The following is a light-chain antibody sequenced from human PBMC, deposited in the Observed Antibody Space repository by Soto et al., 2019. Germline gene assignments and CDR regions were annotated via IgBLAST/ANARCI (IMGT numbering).Light chain of an antibody. J-gene: IGKJ3*01. Sequence: EIVLTQSPGTLSLSPGERATLSCRASQSVSSSYLAWYQQKPGQAPRLLIYGASSRATGIPDRFSGSASGTDFTLTISRLEPEDFAVYYCQQYGSSPPLTFGPGTKVDIK. V-gene: IGKV3-20*01. CDR2: GAS. CDR3: QQYGSSPPLT. CDR1: QSVSSSY.